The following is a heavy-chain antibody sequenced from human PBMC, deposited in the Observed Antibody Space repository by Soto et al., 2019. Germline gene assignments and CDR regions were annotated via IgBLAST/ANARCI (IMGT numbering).Heavy chain of an antibody. J-gene: IGHJ4*02. V-gene: IGHV4-39*01. CDR2: VYYSGRT. CDR1: GGSISNNGYY. CDR3: ARMRPQRDRPFDY. D-gene: IGHD6-25*01. Sequence: LETPSLTCAVSGGSISNNGYYWGWIRQSPGKGLGWIGSVYYSGRTHYSPSPKGRVNISVYTYKKQFSLRLTSLTAAYTAIYYRARMRPQRDRPFDYWGQGTLVTV.